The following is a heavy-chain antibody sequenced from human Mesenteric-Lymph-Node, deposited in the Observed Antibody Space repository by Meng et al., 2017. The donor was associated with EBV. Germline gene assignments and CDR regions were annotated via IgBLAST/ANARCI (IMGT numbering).Heavy chain of an antibody. J-gene: IGHJ5*02. CDR1: GGSVSSGSYF. CDR2: IYYSGSP. V-gene: IGHV4-61*01. CDR3: ATCSRRPSCWFDP. Sequence: QGHPQESGPGLVKPSETLSLTCTVSGGSVSSGSYFWSWIRQPPGKGLEWIGYIYYSGSPNYNPSLNSRVTISVDTSKNQFSLKLGSVTAADTAVYYCATCSRRPSCWFDPWGQGTLVTVSS. D-gene: IGHD2-8*01.